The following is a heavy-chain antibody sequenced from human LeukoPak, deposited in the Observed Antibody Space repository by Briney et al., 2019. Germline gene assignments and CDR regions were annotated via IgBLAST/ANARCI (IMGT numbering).Heavy chain of an antibody. CDR2: IYHRGST. CDR3: ARDVRNYYDSTAYYVFDY. J-gene: IGHJ4*02. D-gene: IGHD3-22*01. V-gene: IGHV4-39*02. Sequence: SETLSLTCTVSGGSISSSSYYWGWIRQPPGKGLECIGNIYHRGSTYYSPSLKSRVTITMDASKNHFSLKLSSVTAADTAVYYCARDVRNYYDSTAYYVFDYWGQGTLVTVSS. CDR1: GGSISSSSYY.